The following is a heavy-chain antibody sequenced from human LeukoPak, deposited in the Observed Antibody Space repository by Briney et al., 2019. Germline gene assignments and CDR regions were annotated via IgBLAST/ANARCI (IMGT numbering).Heavy chain of an antibody. J-gene: IGHJ5*02. CDR3: ARAGEQLGPRWFDP. V-gene: IGHV4-4*07. Sequence: SETLSLTCTVSGGSISSYYWSWIRQPAGKGLEWIGHIYTSGSTNYNPSLKSRVTISVDKSKNQFSLKLSSVTAADTAVYYCARAGEQLGPRWFDPWGQGTLVTVSS. D-gene: IGHD6-6*01. CDR1: GGSISSYY. CDR2: IYTSGST.